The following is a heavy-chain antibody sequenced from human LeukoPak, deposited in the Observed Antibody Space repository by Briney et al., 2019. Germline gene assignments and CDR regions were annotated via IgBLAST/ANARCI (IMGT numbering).Heavy chain of an antibody. J-gene: IGHJ4*02. D-gene: IGHD3-22*01. CDR2: ISSSGSTM. V-gene: IGHV3-48*04. Sequence: GGSLRLSCAASGFTFSDYSMNWVRQAPGKGLEWVSYISSSGSTMYYADSVKGRFSIARDNAKNSLYLQMNSLRAEDTAVYYCARGRVKKDFWGQGTLVTVSS. CDR1: GFTFSDYS. CDR3: ARGRVKKDF.